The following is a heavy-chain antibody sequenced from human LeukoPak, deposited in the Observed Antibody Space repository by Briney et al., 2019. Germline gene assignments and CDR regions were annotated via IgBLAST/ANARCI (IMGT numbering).Heavy chain of an antibody. D-gene: IGHD4-17*01. Sequence: GGSLRLSFAASGFTFSSYAMHWVRQAPGKGLEWVAVISYDGSNKYYADSVKGRFTISRDNSKNTLYLQMNSLRAEDTAVYYCARDGRGYGDPTEFDYWGQGTLVTVSS. CDR1: GFTFSSYA. J-gene: IGHJ4*02. CDR3: ARDGRGYGDPTEFDY. CDR2: ISYDGSNK. V-gene: IGHV3-30*04.